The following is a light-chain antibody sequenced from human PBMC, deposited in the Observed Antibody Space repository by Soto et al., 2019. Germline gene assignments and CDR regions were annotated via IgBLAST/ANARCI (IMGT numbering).Light chain of an antibody. CDR1: ESLSTW. CDR3: PQYNSYWT. V-gene: IGKV1-5*03. J-gene: IGKJ1*01. CDR2: GAS. Sequence: DAQMYQSQSSLPAPKADRVGIPWRASESLSTWLAWYPQKPRKAPKLLIYGASRLERGVPPRFGGEGSGTVFTLTKKNIEPRFCGSFYCPQYNSYWTFGQGTRVEIK.